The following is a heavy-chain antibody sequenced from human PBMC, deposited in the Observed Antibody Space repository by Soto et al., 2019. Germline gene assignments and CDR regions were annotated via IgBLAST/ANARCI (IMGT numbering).Heavy chain of an antibody. Sequence: VVSLRLSCAASGFTFSNYGMHWVRQAPGKGLEWVAVISYDGTNNYYADSVEGRFTISRDNSKNTLYLQMNSLRPEDTAVYYCAKDREYYDSSGYYYMGYFDYWGQGTLVTVPQ. V-gene: IGHV3-30*18. CDR3: AKDREYYDSSGYYYMGYFDY. D-gene: IGHD3-22*01. CDR1: GFTFSNYG. J-gene: IGHJ4*02. CDR2: ISYDGTNN.